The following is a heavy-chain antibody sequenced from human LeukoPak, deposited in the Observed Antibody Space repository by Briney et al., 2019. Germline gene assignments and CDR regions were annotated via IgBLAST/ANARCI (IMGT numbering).Heavy chain of an antibody. Sequence: SETLSLTCTVSGGSISSYYWSWIRQPPGKGLEWIGYIYYSGSTNYNPSLKSRVTISVDTSKNQFSLKLSSVTAADTAVYYCARDNDSSDYYDYWGQGTLVTVSS. CDR2: IYYSGST. D-gene: IGHD3-22*01. V-gene: IGHV4-59*01. CDR3: ARDNDSSDYYDY. CDR1: GGSISSYY. J-gene: IGHJ4*02.